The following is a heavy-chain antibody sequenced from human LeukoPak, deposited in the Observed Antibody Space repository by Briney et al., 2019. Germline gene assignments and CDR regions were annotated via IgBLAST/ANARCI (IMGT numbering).Heavy chain of an antibody. CDR3: AREGYYYYYMDV. CDR1: GGSISSGSYY. Sequence: PSETLSLTCTVSGGSISSGSYYWSWIRQPAGKGLEWIGRIYSSGSTNYNPSLKSRVTISVDTSKNQFSLKLSSLTAADTAVYYCAREGYYYYYMDVWGKGTTVTISS. V-gene: IGHV4-61*02. J-gene: IGHJ6*03. CDR2: IYSSGST.